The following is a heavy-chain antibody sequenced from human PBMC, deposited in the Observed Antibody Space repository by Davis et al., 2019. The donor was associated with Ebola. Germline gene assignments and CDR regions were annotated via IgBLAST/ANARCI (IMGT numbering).Heavy chain of an antibody. Sequence: SETLSLTCTVSGGSISSSSYYWGWIRQPPGKGLEWIGNIYYSGSTYYNPSLKSRVTMSADTSKNQFSLRLRSVTAADTAVYYCARVNGDYYYYGMDVWGQGTTVTVSS. J-gene: IGHJ6*02. D-gene: IGHD4-17*01. V-gene: IGHV4-39*07. CDR1: GGSISSSSYY. CDR2: IYYSGST. CDR3: ARVNGDYYYYGMDV.